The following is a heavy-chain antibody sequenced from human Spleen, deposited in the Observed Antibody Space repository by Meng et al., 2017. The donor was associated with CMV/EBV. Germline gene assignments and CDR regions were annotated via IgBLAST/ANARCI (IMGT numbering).Heavy chain of an antibody. CDR1: GFSLSTSGAV. CDR3: ALRRHSSSWYWFDP. D-gene: IGHD6-13*01. CDR2: IYWDEDK. Sequence: QITSKESGRTRVKPTQTLTRTCTFSGFSLSTSGAVVGWIRQPPGKALEWLAHIYWDEDKRYSPSLKSRLTITKDTSKNQVVLTMTYMDPVDTATYYCALRRHSSSWYWFDPWGQGTLVTVSS. V-gene: IGHV2-5*02. J-gene: IGHJ5*02.